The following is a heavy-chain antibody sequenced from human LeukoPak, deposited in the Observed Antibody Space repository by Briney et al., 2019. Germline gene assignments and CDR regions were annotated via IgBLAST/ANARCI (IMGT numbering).Heavy chain of an antibody. Sequence: SETLSLTCTVSGGSISSGSYYWGWIRQPPGKGLEWIGNIYYSGSTYYNPSLKSRVSISVDTSKNQFSLKLSSVTAADTAVYYCARDIVATITGGSDYWGQGTLVTVSS. D-gene: IGHD5-12*01. CDR3: ARDIVATITGGSDY. J-gene: IGHJ4*02. V-gene: IGHV4-39*07. CDR2: IYYSGST. CDR1: GGSISSGSYY.